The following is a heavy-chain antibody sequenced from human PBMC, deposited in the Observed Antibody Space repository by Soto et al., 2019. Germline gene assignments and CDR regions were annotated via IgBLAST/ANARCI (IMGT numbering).Heavy chain of an antibody. Sequence: GGSLRLSCAASGFTFSTYGMHWVRQAPGKGLEWVAIIWYDGSSKYYADSVKGRFPISRDNSKSTLYLQMNSLRAEDTAVYYCARPYNWNLSYFDSWGPGTLVTVSS. J-gene: IGHJ4*02. CDR2: IWYDGSSK. CDR1: GFTFSTYG. V-gene: IGHV3-33*01. D-gene: IGHD1-20*01. CDR3: ARPYNWNLSYFDS.